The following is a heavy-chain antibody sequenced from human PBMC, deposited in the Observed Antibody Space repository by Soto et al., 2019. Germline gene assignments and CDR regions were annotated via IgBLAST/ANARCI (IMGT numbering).Heavy chain of an antibody. CDR2: IYYSGST. CDR3: ARHNDY. CDR1: GGSISSSTYY. Sequence: PSETLSLTCTVFGGSISSSTYYWGWIRQPPGKGLEWIGSIYYSGSTYHNPSLKSRVTISVDTSKNQFSLKLSSVTAADTAIYYCARHNDYWGQGTLVTVS. J-gene: IGHJ4*02. V-gene: IGHV4-39*01.